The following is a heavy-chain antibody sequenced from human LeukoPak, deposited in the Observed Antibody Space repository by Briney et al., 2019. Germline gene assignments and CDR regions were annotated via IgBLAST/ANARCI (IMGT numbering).Heavy chain of an antibody. CDR3: ARAMIRGLQADAFDI. D-gene: IGHD3-10*01. CDR2: VKQDESEK. Sequence: PGGSLRLSCAASGFTFSSYWMSWVRQASGKGLEWVANVKQDESEKYYVDSVKGRFTISRDNAKNSLYLQMNSLRAEDTAVYYCARAMIRGLQADAFDIWGQGTMVTVSS. CDR1: GFTFSSYW. V-gene: IGHV3-7*01. J-gene: IGHJ3*02.